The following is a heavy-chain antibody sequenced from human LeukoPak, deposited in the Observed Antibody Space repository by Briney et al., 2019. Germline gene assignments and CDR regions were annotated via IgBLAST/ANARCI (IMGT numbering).Heavy chain of an antibody. CDR2: IIPIFGTA. V-gene: IGHV1-69*13. Sequence: GASVKVSCKASGGTFTSYAISWVRQAPGQGLEWMGGIIPIFGTANYAQKFQGRVTITADESTSTAYMELSSLRSEDTAVYYCARDAPYYFDYWGQGTLVTVSS. CDR3: ARDAPYYFDY. CDR1: GGTFTSYA. J-gene: IGHJ4*02.